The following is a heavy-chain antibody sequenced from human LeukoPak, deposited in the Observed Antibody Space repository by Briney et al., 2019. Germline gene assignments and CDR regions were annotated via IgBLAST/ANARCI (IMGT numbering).Heavy chain of an antibody. CDR3: ASNSGIAAVFLLFDY. CDR2: ISGSSSYI. D-gene: IGHD6-13*01. J-gene: IGHJ4*02. V-gene: IGHV3-11*03. Sequence: GGSLRLSCAASGFTFSDYYMSWIRQAPGKGLEWVSSISGSSSYIYYADSVKGRFTISRDNAKNSLYLQMNSLRAEDTAVYYCASNSGIAAVFLLFDYWGQGTLVTVSS. CDR1: GFTFSDYY.